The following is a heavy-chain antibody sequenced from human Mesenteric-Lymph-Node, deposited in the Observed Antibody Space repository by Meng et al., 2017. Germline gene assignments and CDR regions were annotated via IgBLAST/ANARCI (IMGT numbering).Heavy chain of an antibody. D-gene: IGHD2-21*01. CDR2: ISGSGVHK. CDR3: AKALKSGGYWFEGGSDH. V-gene: IGHV3-23*01. Sequence: LSLTCGVYSGSFSAYYLSWVRQAPGKGLEWVSSISGSGVHKYYAASVKGRFSISRDNSKNTVSLQMSTLRAEDTAIYYCAKALKSGGYWFEGGSDHWGQGVLVTVSS. CDR1: SGSFSAYY. J-gene: IGHJ4*02.